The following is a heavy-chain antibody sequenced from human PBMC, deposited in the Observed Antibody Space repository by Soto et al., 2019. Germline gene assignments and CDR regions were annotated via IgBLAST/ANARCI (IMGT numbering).Heavy chain of an antibody. V-gene: IGHV5-51*01. D-gene: IGHD6-19*01. Sequence: GESLKISCKGSGYSFTSYWIGWVRQMPGKGLEWMGIIYPGDSDTRYSPSFQGQVTISADKSISTAYLQWSSLKASDTAMYYCARQVVTVAGPTKLYWFDPWGQGTLVTVSS. CDR1: GYSFTSYW. CDR3: ARQVVTVAGPTKLYWFDP. J-gene: IGHJ5*02. CDR2: IYPGDSDT.